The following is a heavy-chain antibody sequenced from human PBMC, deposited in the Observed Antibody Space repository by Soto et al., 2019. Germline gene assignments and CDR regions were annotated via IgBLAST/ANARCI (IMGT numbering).Heavy chain of an antibody. D-gene: IGHD3-22*01. CDR3: ARDRVESGYPEYFQH. V-gene: IGHV3-53*01. Sequence: GGSLRLSCAASGFTVSSNYMSWVRQAPGKGLEWVSVIYSGGSTYYADSVKGRFTISRDNSKNTLYLQMNSLRAEDTAVYYCARDRVESGYPEYFQHWGQGTLFTVSS. CDR2: IYSGGST. CDR1: GFTVSSNY. J-gene: IGHJ1*01.